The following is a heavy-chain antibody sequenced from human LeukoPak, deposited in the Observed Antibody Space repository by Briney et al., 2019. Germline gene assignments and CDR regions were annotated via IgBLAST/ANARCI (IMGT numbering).Heavy chain of an antibody. Sequence: SETLSLTCTVSGGSISSSSYYWGWIRQPPGKGLEWIGSIFYSGGTYYNPSLKSRVTMSVDTSKNQFSLKLSSVTAPPTAVFYCARQERYCSGGNCYKYFDYWGRGTLVTVSS. CDR3: ARQERYCSGGNCYKYFDY. CDR1: GGSISSSSYY. CDR2: IFYSGGT. V-gene: IGHV4-39*01. J-gene: IGHJ4*02. D-gene: IGHD2-15*01.